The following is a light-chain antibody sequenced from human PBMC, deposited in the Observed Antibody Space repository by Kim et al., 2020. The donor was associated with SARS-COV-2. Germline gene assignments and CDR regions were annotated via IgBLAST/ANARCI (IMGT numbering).Light chain of an antibody. V-gene: IGKV3-20*01. CDR3: QQYDTLPVT. J-gene: IGKJ4*01. CDR1: HSFSTRY. Sequence: SRGDGATLSCRARHSFSTRYLAWYQQTRGQPPRLLIYGISTRATGTHDRFSGSWSGTAFITTISRLEPEDFGVYYCQQYDTLPVTFGGGTKLEI. CDR2: GIS.